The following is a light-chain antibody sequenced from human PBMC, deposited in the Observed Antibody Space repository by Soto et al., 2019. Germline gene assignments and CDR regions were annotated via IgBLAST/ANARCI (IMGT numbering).Light chain of an antibody. CDR3: IQDLHTPT. V-gene: IGKV2-28*01. CDR1: QSLLHSNGYNY. Sequence: DSVMPPSPLSLPVTPGEPASISCRSSQSLLHSNGYNYLDWYLQTPGQSPQLLIYLGSNRASGVPDRFSGSGSGTDFTLKISRMQAEDVGVYYSIQDLHTPTFGRGTKVEIK. J-gene: IGKJ1*01. CDR2: LGS.